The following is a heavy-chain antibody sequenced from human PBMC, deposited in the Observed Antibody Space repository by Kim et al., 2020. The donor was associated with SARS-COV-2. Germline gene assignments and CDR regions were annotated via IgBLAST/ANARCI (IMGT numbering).Heavy chain of an antibody. J-gene: IGHJ6*02. Sequence: SVKGRFTISRHNSKNTLYLQMNSLRAEDTAVYYCASRYCTNGVCYYGMDVWGQGTTVTVSS. D-gene: IGHD2-8*01. V-gene: IGHV3-53*04. CDR3: ASRYCTNGVCYYGMDV.